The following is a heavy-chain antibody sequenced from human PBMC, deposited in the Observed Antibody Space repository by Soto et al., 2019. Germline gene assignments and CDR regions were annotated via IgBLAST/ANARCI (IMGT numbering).Heavy chain of an antibody. D-gene: IGHD5-18*01. J-gene: IGHJ6*03. CDR1: GGSIGSFY. CDR3: ARGDTAMVISYYYYYMDV. V-gene: IGHV4-59*01. Sequence: LCLTCSVFGGSIGSFYWSRILQPPGKGLEWIGYIYYSGSTNYNPSLKSRVTISVDTSKNQFSLKLSSVTAADTAVYYCARGDTAMVISYYYYYMDVWGKGTTVTVSS. CDR2: IYYSGST.